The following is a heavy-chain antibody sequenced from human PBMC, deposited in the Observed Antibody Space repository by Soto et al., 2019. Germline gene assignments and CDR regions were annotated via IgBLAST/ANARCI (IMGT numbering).Heavy chain of an antibody. CDR2: MNPNSGNT. V-gene: IGHV1-8*01. CDR3: ARGRYSGSYRYYYYYYGMDV. Sequence: ASVKVSWKASGYAFTSYDINWVRQATGQGLEWMGWMNPNSGNTGYAQKFQGRVTMTRNTSISTAYMELSSLRSEDTAVYYCARGRYSGSYRYYYYYYGMDVWGQGTTVTVSS. D-gene: IGHD1-26*01. CDR1: GYAFTSYD. J-gene: IGHJ6*02.